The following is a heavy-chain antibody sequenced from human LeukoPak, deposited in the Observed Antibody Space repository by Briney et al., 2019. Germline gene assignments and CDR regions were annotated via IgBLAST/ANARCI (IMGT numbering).Heavy chain of an antibody. J-gene: IGHJ6*04. V-gene: IGHV3-48*03. CDR3: AREARKSGGMDV. CDR1: GFTFSSYE. D-gene: IGHD3-10*01. CDR2: ISSSGSTI. Sequence: GGSLRLSCAASGFTFSSYEMNWVRQAPGKGLEWVSYISSSGSTIYYADSVKGRFTISRDNAKNSLYLQMNSLRAEDTAVYYCAREARKSGGMDVWGKGTTVTVSS.